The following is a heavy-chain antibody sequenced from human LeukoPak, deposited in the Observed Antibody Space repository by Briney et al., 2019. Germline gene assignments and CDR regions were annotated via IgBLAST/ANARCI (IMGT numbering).Heavy chain of an antibody. CDR3: AKSEDVYYDFWSDLYYFGY. CDR1: GFTFSSYA. CDR2: ISGSGGST. J-gene: IGHJ4*02. D-gene: IGHD3-3*01. Sequence: GGSLRLSCAASGFTFSSYAMSWVRQAPGKGLEWVSAISGSGGSTYYADSVKGRFTISRDNSKNTLYLQMNSLRAEDTAVYYCAKSEDVYYDFWSDLYYFGYWGQGTLVTVSS. V-gene: IGHV3-23*01.